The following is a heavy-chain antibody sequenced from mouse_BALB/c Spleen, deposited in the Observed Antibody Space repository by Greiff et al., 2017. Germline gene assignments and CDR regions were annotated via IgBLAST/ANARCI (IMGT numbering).Heavy chain of an antibody. CDR1: GYAFTNYL. Sequence: VQLQQSGAELVRPGTSVKVSCKASGYAFTNYLIEWVKQRPGQGLEWIGVINPGSGGTNYNEKFKGKSTVTADKSSSTAYMQLSSLTSDDSAVYFCARDYDGYYGFAYWGQGTLVTVSA. V-gene: IGHV1-54*01. J-gene: IGHJ3*01. CDR2: INPGSGGT. D-gene: IGHD2-3*01. CDR3: ARDYDGYYGFAY.